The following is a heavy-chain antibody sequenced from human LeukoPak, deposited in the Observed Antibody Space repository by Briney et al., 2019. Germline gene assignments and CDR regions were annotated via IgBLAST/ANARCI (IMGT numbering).Heavy chain of an antibody. V-gene: IGHV4-4*02. J-gene: IGHJ4*02. D-gene: IGHD4-17*01. CDR1: GDSISSSHW. CDR2: IYHSGST. CDR3: ARGGDYLFDY. Sequence: TETLSLTCAVSGDSISSSHWWSWVRQPPGKGLEWIGEIYHSGSTNYNPSLKSRVTISVDKSKNQFSLRLNSVTAADTAVYYCARGGDYLFDYWGQGTLVTVSS.